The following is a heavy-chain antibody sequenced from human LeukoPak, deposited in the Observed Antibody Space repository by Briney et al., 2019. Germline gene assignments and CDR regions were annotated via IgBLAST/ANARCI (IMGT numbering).Heavy chain of an antibody. V-gene: IGHV4-4*07. D-gene: IGHD3-3*01. J-gene: IGHJ4*02. Sequence: SETLSLTCDVSGYSISSGHYWSWIRQPAGKGLEWIGRIYTSGSTNYNPSLKSRVTMSVDTSKNQFSLKLSSVTAADTAVYYCASSRSGSGATIDYWGQGTLVTVSS. CDR1: GYSISSGHY. CDR3: ASSRSGSGATIDY. CDR2: IYTSGST.